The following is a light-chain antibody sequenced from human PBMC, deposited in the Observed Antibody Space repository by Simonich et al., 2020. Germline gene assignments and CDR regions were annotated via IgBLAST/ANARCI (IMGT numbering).Light chain of an antibody. CDR3: QQYDNLPFT. J-gene: IGKJ3*01. CDR1: QDISNS. CDR2: DAS. V-gene: IGKV1-33*01. Sequence: DIQMTQSPSSLSASVGDRVTITCQASQDISNSLNWYQQKQGKAPKLLIFDASNLETGVPSSVSVSGSGKYFTFTISSLQPEDIATYYCQQYDNLPFTFGPGTKVDIK.